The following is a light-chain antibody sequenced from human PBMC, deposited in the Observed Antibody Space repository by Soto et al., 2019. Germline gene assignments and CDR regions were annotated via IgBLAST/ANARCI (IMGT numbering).Light chain of an antibody. V-gene: IGLV2-14*01. J-gene: IGLJ7*01. CDR3: SSYTSSSTWV. CDR1: SSDIGGYNY. Sequence: QSALTQPASVSGSPGQSITISCTGTSSDIGGYNYVSWYQQHPGKAPKLMIYEVSNRPSGVSNRFSGSKSGNTASLTISGLQAEDEADSYCSSYTSSSTWVFGGVTQLTVL. CDR2: EVS.